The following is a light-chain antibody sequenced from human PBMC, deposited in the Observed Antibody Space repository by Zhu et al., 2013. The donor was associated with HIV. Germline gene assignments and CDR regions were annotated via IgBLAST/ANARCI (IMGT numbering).Light chain of an antibody. CDR2: EVS. Sequence: QSALTQPASVSGSPGQSITISCTGTSSDVGSYNLVSWYQHPKVTIYEVSKRPSGVSDRFSGSKSGNTASLTISGLQAEDEADYHCSSYTSDSTYVLFGGGTKLTVL. CDR3: SSYTSDSTYVL. V-gene: IGLV2-14*02. CDR1: SSDVGSYNL. J-gene: IGLJ2*01.